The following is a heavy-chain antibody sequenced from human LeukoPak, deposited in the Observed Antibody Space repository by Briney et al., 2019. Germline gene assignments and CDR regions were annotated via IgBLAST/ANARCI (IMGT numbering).Heavy chain of an antibody. CDR2: ISSSSSYI. J-gene: IGHJ3*02. CDR3: ARGTTSRALDVSDI. Sequence: ETLSLTRAVSGGSISSSNWWSWVRQPPGKGLEWVSSISSSSSYIYYADSVKGRFTISRDNAKNSLYLQMNSLRAEDTAVYYCARGTTSRALDVSDIWGQGTMVTVSS. CDR1: GGSISSSN. D-gene: IGHD1-7*01. V-gene: IGHV3-21*01.